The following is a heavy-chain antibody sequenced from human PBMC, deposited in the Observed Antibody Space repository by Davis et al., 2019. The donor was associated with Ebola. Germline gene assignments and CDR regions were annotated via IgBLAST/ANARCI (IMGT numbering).Heavy chain of an antibody. Sequence: GESLKISCVASEFIFGNYWMTWVRQAPGKGLEWVANINQDGSEKYYVDSVKGRFTISRDNAKNSLYLQMNSLRAGDTAMYYCAPRMTSTPFDYWGQGTLVTVSS. CDR2: INQDGSEK. CDR1: EFIFGNYW. D-gene: IGHD2-21*02. CDR3: APRMTSTPFDY. V-gene: IGHV3-7*03. J-gene: IGHJ4*02.